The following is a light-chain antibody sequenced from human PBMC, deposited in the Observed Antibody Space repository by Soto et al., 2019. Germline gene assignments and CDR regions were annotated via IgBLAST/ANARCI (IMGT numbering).Light chain of an antibody. CDR2: EVT. J-gene: IGLJ1*01. CDR3: SSYTNIKTRACV. CDR1: SGDIGSYNR. V-gene: IGLV2-14*01. Sequence: QSVLTQPASVSGSPGQSITISCTGTSGDIGSYNRVSWYQQHPGKAPKLIIYEVTDWPSGVSNRFSGSKSGNTASLTISGLQAEDEAEYYCSSYTNIKTRACVFGTGTKLTVL.